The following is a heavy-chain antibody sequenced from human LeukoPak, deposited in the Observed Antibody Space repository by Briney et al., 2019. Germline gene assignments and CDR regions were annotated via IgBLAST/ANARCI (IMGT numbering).Heavy chain of an antibody. V-gene: IGHV3-33*06. CDR1: GFTFSSYG. D-gene: IGHD2-8*01. Sequence: PGRSLRLSCAASGFTFSSYGMHWVRQAPGKGLEWVAVIWYDGSNKYYADSVKGRFTISRDNSKNTLYLQMNSLRAEDTAVCYCAKDKDAFDYWGQGTLVTVSS. CDR2: IWYDGSNK. J-gene: IGHJ4*02. CDR3: AKDKDAFDY.